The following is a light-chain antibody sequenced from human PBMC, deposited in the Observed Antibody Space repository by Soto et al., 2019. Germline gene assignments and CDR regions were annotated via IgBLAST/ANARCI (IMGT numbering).Light chain of an antibody. CDR3: CSYAGNSTHVV. V-gene: IGLV2-23*01. CDR2: EGS. CDR1: SSDVGSYNL. Sequence: QSALTQPASVSGSPGQSITISCTGNSSDVGSYNLVSWYQQHPGKAPKVMIYEGSKRPSGVSNRFSGSKSGNTASLTISGLQAEDEADYYCCSYAGNSTHVVFGGGTKLTVL. J-gene: IGLJ2*01.